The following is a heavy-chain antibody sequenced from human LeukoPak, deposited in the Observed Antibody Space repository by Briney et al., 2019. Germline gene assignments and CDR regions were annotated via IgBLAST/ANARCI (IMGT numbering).Heavy chain of an antibody. CDR3: ARGSPPRVYYDRSGYYSYYFDY. J-gene: IGHJ4*02. CDR1: GYKFTNYG. V-gene: IGHV1-18*01. D-gene: IGHD3-22*01. Sequence: ASVKVSCKASGYKFTNYGISWVRQAPGQGLEWMGWISPYNGNTIYAQKLQGRVTMTTDTSTSTAYMELRSPRSDDTAVYYCARGSPPRVYYDRSGYYSYYFDYWGQGTLVTVSS. CDR2: ISPYNGNT.